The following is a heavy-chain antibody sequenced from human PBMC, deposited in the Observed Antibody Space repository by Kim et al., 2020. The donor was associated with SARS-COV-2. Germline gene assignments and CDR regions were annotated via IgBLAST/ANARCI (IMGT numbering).Heavy chain of an antibody. Sequence: YNPYRKSRVTISVDTSKNQFSLKLSSVTAADTAVYYCARKALWFRESLDYWGQGTLVTVSS. CDR3: ARKALWFRESLDY. J-gene: IGHJ4*02. V-gene: IGHV4-34*01. D-gene: IGHD3-10*01.